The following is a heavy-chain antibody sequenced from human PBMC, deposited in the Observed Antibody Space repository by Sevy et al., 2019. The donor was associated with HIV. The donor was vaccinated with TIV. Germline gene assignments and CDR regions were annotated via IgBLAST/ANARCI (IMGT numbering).Heavy chain of an antibody. V-gene: IGHV1-18*01. CDR3: ARLPRGFRENWFDP. CDR2: ISAYNGNT. J-gene: IGHJ5*02. CDR1: GYTFTSYG. Sequence: ASVKVSCKASGYTFTSYGISWVRQAPGQGLEWMGWISAYNGNTNYAQKLQGRVTMTTDTSTSTAYMELRSLRSDDTAVYHCARLPRGFRENWFDPWGQGTLVTVSS. D-gene: IGHD3-10*01.